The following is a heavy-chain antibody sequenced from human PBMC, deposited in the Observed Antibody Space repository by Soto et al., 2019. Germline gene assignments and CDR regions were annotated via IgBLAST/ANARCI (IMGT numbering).Heavy chain of an antibody. D-gene: IGHD6-25*01. CDR2: ISYSGST. CDR1: GGSISSYY. V-gene: IGHV4-59*08. Sequence: QVQLQESGPGLVKPSETLSLTCTVSGGSISSYYWNWIRQPPGKGLEWIGYISYSGSTNYNPSLKSRFTISVDTSKTQFALKLSSVTAADTAVYYCAKLQYSSGFGLWGQGTLVTVSS. J-gene: IGHJ4*02. CDR3: AKLQYSSGFGL.